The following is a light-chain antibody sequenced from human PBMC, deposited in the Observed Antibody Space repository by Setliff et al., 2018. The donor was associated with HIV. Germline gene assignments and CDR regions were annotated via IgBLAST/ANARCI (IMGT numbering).Light chain of an antibody. V-gene: IGLV3-21*03. CDR3: QVWDSSSDHHV. CDR1: NIGSKS. Sequence: SYELTQPPSVSVAPGKTARITCGGNNIGSKSVHWYQQKPGPAPVLVVYDDSDRPSGIPARFSGSNSVNTATLTISRVEAGDEADYYCQVWDSSSDHHVFGTGTKVTVL. J-gene: IGLJ1*01. CDR2: DDS.